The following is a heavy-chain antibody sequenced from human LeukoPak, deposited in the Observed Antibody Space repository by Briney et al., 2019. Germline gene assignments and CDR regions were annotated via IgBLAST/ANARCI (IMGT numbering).Heavy chain of an antibody. D-gene: IGHD3-10*01. CDR1: GYTFTSYD. V-gene: IGHV1-8*01. Sequence: VSVKVSCKASGYTFTSYDINWVRQATGQGLEWMGWMNPNSGNTGYAQKFQGRVTMTRNTSISTAYMELSSLRSEDTAVYYCTRGGSGSYYNDRYYYGLDVWGQGTTVTVSS. CDR2: MNPNSGNT. CDR3: TRGGSGSYYNDRYYYGLDV. J-gene: IGHJ6*02.